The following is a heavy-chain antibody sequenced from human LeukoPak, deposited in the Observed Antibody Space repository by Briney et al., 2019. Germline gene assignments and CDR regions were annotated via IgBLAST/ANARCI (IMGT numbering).Heavy chain of an antibody. CDR1: GYTFTSYD. CDR3: YSGSYYRDAFDI. D-gene: IGHD1-26*01. J-gene: IGHJ3*02. CDR2: INPNSGGT. V-gene: IGHV1-2*02. Sequence: ASVKVSCKASGYTFTSYDVNWVRQAPGQGLEWMGWINPNSGGTNYAQKFQGRVTMTRDTSISTAYMELSRLRSDDTAVYYCYSGSYYRDAFDIWGQGTMVTVSS.